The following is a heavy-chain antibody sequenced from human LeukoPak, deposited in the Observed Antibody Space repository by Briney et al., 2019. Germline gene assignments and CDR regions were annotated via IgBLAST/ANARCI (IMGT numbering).Heavy chain of an antibody. CDR3: AKSSLGRATTIHFDY. Sequence: GGSLRLSCAASGFTVSGNSMSWVRQAPGKGLEWVSGISWNSGSIGYADSVKGRFTISRDNAKNSLYLQMNSLRAEDTALYYCAKSSLGRATTIHFDYWGQGTLVTVSS. J-gene: IGHJ4*02. CDR2: ISWNSGSI. V-gene: IGHV3-9*01. D-gene: IGHD1-26*01. CDR1: GFTVSGNS.